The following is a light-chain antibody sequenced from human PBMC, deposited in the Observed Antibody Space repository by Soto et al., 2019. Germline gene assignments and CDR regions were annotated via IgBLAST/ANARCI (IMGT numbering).Light chain of an antibody. CDR2: EVS. J-gene: IGLJ2*01. CDR3: SSYTSRTTLV. V-gene: IGLV2-14*01. CDR1: SSDVGGYNY. Sequence: QSALTQPASVSGSPGQSITISCTGTSSDVGGYNYVSWYQQHPGKAPKLMIYEVSNRPSGVSNRFSGSKSGNTASLTISGHQAEDEADYYCSSYTSRTTLVFGGGTQLTVL.